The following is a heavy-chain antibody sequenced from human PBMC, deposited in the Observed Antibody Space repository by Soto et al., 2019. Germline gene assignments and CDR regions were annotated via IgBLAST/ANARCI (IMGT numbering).Heavy chain of an antibody. J-gene: IGHJ5*02. CDR1: GNTFTNYD. CDR3: ARGVKYGAYSRWFDP. V-gene: IGHV1-8*01. D-gene: IGHD4-17*01. Sequence: QVQLVQSGAEVKKPGASVKVSCKASGNTFTNYDINWVRQATGQGLEYLGWMNPNSGDTAYVQMFQGRVTMTWDTSITTAYMELRSLRSEDTAVYFCARGVKYGAYSRWFDPWGQGTLVTVSS. CDR2: MNPNSGDT.